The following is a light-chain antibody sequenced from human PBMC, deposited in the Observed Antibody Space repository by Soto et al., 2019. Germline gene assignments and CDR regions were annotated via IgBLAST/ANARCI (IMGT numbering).Light chain of an antibody. Sequence: DVVLTQSPDSLAVSLGERATINCKSSQSVFYSSNNENYLAWYQQKPGQPPKLLIYRASTRESGVPDRFSGSGSGTDFTLTISSLQSEDFAVYYCQQYNNWPGTFGQGTKVDIK. CDR3: QQYNNWPGT. V-gene: IGKV4-1*01. J-gene: IGKJ1*01. CDR2: RAS. CDR1: QSVFYSSNNENY.